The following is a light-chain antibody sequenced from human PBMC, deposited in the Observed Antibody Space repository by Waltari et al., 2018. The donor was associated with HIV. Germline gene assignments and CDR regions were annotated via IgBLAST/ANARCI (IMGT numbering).Light chain of an antibody. V-gene: IGKV3D-15*01. CDR2: DAS. CDR1: QNITNK. CDR3: QQYKYWPET. Sequence: VLTQAPSTLSVSLGEGASLSCRASQNITNKLVWYQQKAGQAPRLLIYDASRRATAIPDRFSGSGSGTEFNLTISRLVFEDVAVYVCQQYKYWPETFGQGTKVEIK. J-gene: IGKJ1*01.